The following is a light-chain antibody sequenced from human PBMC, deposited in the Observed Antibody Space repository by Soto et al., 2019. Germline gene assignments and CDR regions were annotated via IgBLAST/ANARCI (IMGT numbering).Light chain of an antibody. CDR2: GVS. CDR3: RQSYSTPRLT. J-gene: IGKJ4*01. CDR1: QTISTY. Sequence: DIQMTQSPPSLSASVGARVNITCRASQTISTYLHWYQQKPGKVPNLLIYGVSTLQSGTPSTFGGSSSGTDFTLTISTLQPEDSSTYYCRQSYSTPRLTFGGGTRVEIK. V-gene: IGKV1-39*01.